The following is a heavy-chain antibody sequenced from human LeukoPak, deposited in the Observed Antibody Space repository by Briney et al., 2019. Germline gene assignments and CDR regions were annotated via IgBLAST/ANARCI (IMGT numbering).Heavy chain of an antibody. CDR3: ARDSASLWFGELSGWFAP. D-gene: IGHD3-10*01. V-gene: IGHV3-21*01. CDR1: GFTFSSYS. CDR2: ISSSSSYI. Sequence: GGSLRLSCAASGFTFSSYSMNWVRQAPGKGLEWVSSISSSSSYIYYADSVKGRFTISRDNAKYLPYLQMNSLRAEDTAVYYCARDSASLWFGELSGWFAPWGQGTLVTVSS. J-gene: IGHJ5*02.